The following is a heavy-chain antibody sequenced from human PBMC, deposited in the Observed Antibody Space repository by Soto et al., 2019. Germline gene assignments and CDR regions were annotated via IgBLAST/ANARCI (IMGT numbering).Heavy chain of an antibody. J-gene: IGHJ1*01. CDR1: GGSISSGDYY. CDR3: ARRRGPGPYPHDFQP. CDR2: IYYSGST. D-gene: IGHD3-10*01. V-gene: IGHV4-31*03. Sequence: QVQLQESGPGLVKPSQTLSLTCTASGGSISSGDYYWSWMRQHPGKGLEWIGYIYYSGSTYYNPSLRRRVTISVDTSNNQFSLKLSPVTAADTAVYYCARRRGPGPYPHDFQPWGPGTLVTVSS.